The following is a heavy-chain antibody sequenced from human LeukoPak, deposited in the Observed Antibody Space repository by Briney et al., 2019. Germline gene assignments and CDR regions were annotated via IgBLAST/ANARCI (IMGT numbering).Heavy chain of an antibody. CDR2: IYYSGST. CDR1: GGSISSSSYY. V-gene: IGHV4-39*07. D-gene: IGHD1-1*01. CDR3: ARDNSRKRGYRWFDP. J-gene: IGHJ5*02. Sequence: SETLSLTCTVSGGSISSSSYYWGWIRQPPGKGLEWIGSIYYSGSTYYNPSLKSRVTISVDTSKNQFSLKLSSVTAADTAVYYCARDNSRKRGYRWFDPWGQGTLVTVSS.